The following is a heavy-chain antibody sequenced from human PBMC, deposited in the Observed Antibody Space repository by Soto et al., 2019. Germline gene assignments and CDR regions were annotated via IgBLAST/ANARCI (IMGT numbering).Heavy chain of an antibody. J-gene: IGHJ5*02. D-gene: IGHD3-22*01. CDR1: GGTFSSYT. CDR3: ARDVSPDYYDSSGYYGS. V-gene: IGHV1-69*04. CDR2: IIPILGIA. Sequence: SVKVSCKASGGTFSSYTISWVRQAPGQGLEWMGRIIPILGIANYAQKFQGRVTITADKSTSTAYMELSSLGSEDTAVYYCARDVSPDYYDSSGYYGSWGQGTLVTVSS.